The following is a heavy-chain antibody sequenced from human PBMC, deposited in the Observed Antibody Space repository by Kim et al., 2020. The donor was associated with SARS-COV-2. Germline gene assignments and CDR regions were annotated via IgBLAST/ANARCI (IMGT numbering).Heavy chain of an antibody. CDR3: TTVFTRVYCSSTSCPYGMDV. Sequence: GGSLRLSCAASGFTFSNAWMSWVRQAPGKGLEWVGRIKSKTDGGTTDYAAPVKGRFTISRDDSKNTLYLQMNSLKTEDTAVYYCTTVFTRVYCSSTSCPYGMDVWGQGTTVTVSS. J-gene: IGHJ6*02. CDR1: GFTFSNAW. V-gene: IGHV3-15*01. D-gene: IGHD2-2*01. CDR2: IKSKTDGGTT.